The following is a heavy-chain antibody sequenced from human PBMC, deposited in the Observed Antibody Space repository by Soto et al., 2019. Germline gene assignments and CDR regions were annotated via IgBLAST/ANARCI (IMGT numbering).Heavy chain of an antibody. Sequence: PGGSLRLSCAASGFTFSSYAMSWVRQAPGKGLEWVSAISGSGGSTYYADSVKGRFTISRDNSKNTLYLQMNSLRVEDTAVYLCAKSDYYDGSGYYDYWGQGALVTVSS. CDR3: AKSDYYDGSGYYDY. CDR1: GFTFSSYA. V-gene: IGHV3-23*01. D-gene: IGHD3-22*01. J-gene: IGHJ4*02. CDR2: ISGSGGST.